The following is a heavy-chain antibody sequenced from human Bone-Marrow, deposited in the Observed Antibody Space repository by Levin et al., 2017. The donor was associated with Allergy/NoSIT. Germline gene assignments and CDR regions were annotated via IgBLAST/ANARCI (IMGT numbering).Heavy chain of an antibody. V-gene: IGHV1-8*01. J-gene: IGHJ5*02. CDR2: MNPNSGNT. Sequence: GESLKISCKASGYTFTSYDINWVRQATGQGLEWMGWMNPNSGNTGYAQKFQGRVTMTRNTSISTAYMELSSLRSEDTAVYYCARGRIQLWYPTGSWFDPWGQGTLVTVSS. D-gene: IGHD5-18*01. CDR1: GYTFTSYD. CDR3: ARGRIQLWYPTGSWFDP.